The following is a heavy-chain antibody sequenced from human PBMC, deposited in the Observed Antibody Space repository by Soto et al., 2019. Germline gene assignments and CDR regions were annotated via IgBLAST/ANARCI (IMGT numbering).Heavy chain of an antibody. Sequence: EVQVVESGGGLIQPGGSLRLSCEVSGFSVTANYMSWVRQAPGKGLEWVSVIYSGGSTYYIDSVKGRFSISRDISKTTLYLQMNSLRAEDTAVYYCHGYCYWGQGTLVTVSS. D-gene: IGHD5-12*01. V-gene: IGHV3-53*01. CDR1: GFSVTANY. CDR2: IYSGGST. J-gene: IGHJ4*02. CDR3: HGYCY.